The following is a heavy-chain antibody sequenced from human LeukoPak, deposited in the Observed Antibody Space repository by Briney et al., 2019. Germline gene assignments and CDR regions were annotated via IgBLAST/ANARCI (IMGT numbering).Heavy chain of an antibody. CDR2: IYTSGST. D-gene: IGHD3-10*01. Sequence: SETLSLTCTVSGGSISSYSWTWIRQPAGKGLEWIGRIYTSGSTNYNPSLKSRVTMSIDTSKNQFSLNLISVTAADTAVYYCATENFYGSGSFDYWGQGTLVTVSS. J-gene: IGHJ4*02. CDR1: GGSISSYS. CDR3: ATENFYGSGSFDY. V-gene: IGHV4-4*07.